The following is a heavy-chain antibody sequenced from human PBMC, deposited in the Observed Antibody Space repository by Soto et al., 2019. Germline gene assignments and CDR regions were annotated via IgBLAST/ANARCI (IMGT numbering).Heavy chain of an antibody. CDR3: AKAQWLLGGDYFDS. V-gene: IGHV3-23*01. D-gene: IGHD6-19*01. J-gene: IGHJ4*02. Sequence: EVKLLESGGGLVQPGGSLKLSCAASGFIFSAYAMSWVRQAPGKGLEWVSTISDTIGATDYADSVKGRFTISRDISRNTLYLEMNNLRAEYTAMYYCAKAQWLLGGDYFDSWGQVALVTVSS. CDR2: ISDTIGAT. CDR1: GFIFSAYA.